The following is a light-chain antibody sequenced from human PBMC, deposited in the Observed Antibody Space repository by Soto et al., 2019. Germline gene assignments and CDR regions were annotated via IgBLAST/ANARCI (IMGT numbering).Light chain of an antibody. CDR1: SSDVGGYNY. CDR2: DVT. V-gene: IGLV2-14*03. J-gene: IGLJ1*01. Sequence: QSALTQPASVSGSPGQSITISCTGTSSDVGGYNYVSWYQQHPGRAPKLIIYDVTNRPSGISNRFSGSKSGNTASLTIPGLQTEDEADYYCLSFTSRHTYVFGTGTKVTV. CDR3: LSFTSRHTYV.